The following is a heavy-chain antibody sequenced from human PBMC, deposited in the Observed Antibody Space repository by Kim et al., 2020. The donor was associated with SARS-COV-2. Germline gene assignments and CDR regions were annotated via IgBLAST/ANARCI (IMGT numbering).Heavy chain of an antibody. CDR2: IIPIFGTA. V-gene: IGHV1-69*13. CDR3: ARASPYSDILTGYYYYFDY. CDR1: GGTFSSYA. J-gene: IGHJ4*02. D-gene: IGHD3-9*01. Sequence: SVKVSCKASGGTFSSYAISWVRQAPGQGLEWMGGIIPIFGTANYAQKFQGRVTITADESTSTANMELSSLRSEDAAVYYCARASPYSDILTGYYYYFDYWGQGTLVTVSS.